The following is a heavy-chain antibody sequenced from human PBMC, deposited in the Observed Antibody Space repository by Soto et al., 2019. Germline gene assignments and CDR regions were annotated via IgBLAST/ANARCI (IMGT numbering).Heavy chain of an antibody. Sequence: EVQLLESGGGLVQPGGSLRLSCAASGFTFSSYAMSWVRQARGKGLEWVSGISGSGGSTYYADCVKGRFSISGDNSINTLYLQMNSLRAEDTAVYYCAKDTGSYGDYEDVFDIWGQGTMVTVSS. J-gene: IGHJ3*02. CDR2: ISGSGGST. CDR1: GFTFSSYA. CDR3: AKDTGSYGDYEDVFDI. V-gene: IGHV3-23*01. D-gene: IGHD4-17*01.